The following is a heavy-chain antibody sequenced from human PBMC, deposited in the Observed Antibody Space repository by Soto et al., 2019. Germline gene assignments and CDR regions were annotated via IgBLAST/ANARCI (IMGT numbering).Heavy chain of an antibody. D-gene: IGHD3-16*01. CDR1: GYTFIRYG. V-gene: IGHV1-18*01. CDR2: ISPYDDST. CDR3: ARGGYYDNNWVKLRLYGLDA. J-gene: IGHJ6*02. Sequence: QVQLVQSAGEMKKPGASVQVSCKASGYTFIRYGITWVRQAPGQGFEWMGWISPYDDSTIYAQTLQGRATRTEYTSTRIVNLTLRSLKSDDTAVYYCARGGYYDNNWVKLRLYGLDAWGQGTSVTVSS.